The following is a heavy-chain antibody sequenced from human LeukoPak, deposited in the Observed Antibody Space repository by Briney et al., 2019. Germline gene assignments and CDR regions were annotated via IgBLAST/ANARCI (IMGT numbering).Heavy chain of an antibody. CDR3: ARDGYSFGHDFDY. CDR2: IKGDGSST. Sequence: GGSLRLSCAASGFTFSSYWMHWVRHTPGKGLVWVSRIKGDGSSTSYADSAKGRFTISRGNAKNTLYLQMNSLRAEDTAVYYCARDGYSFGHDFDYWGQGTLVTVSS. J-gene: IGHJ4*02. D-gene: IGHD5-18*01. V-gene: IGHV3-74*01. CDR1: GFTFSSYW.